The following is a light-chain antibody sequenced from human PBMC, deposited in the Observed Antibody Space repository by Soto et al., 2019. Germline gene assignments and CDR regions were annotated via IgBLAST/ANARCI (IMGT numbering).Light chain of an antibody. J-gene: IGKJ2*01. Sequence: DIQMTQSPSSLSASVGDRVTITCRASQSISSYLNWYQQKPGKAPKLLIYAASSLQSGVPSRFSGNGSGTDFTLTINSLQPEDFATYYCQQSYSTPVTFGQGTKLEIK. V-gene: IGKV1-39*01. CDR2: AAS. CDR3: QQSYSTPVT. CDR1: QSISSY.